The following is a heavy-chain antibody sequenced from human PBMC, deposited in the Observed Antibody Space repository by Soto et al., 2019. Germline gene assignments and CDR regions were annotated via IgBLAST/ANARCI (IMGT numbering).Heavy chain of an antibody. Sequence: GGSLRLSCAAFGFTFSSSGMHWVRQAPGKGLEWVAVIWYDGSNKYYGDSVKGRFTISRDNSKNTLYLQMNSLRAEDTAVYYCARDEEWLFAPAYGMDVWGQGTTVTVSS. V-gene: IGHV3-33*01. CDR1: GFTFSSSG. J-gene: IGHJ6*02. D-gene: IGHD3-3*01. CDR2: IWYDGSNK. CDR3: ARDEEWLFAPAYGMDV.